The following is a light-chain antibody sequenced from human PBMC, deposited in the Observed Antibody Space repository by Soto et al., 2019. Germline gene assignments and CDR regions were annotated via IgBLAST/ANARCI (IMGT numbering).Light chain of an antibody. CDR2: GAS. CDR1: QSISSY. V-gene: IGKV3-15*01. CDR3: QQYNNWPPYT. Sequence: EIVMTQSPATLSVSPGEGATLSCRASQSISSYLAWYQQKPGQAPRLLIYGASTRATGIPARFSGSGSGTEVTFSISSMQSEDFEVYYCQQYNNWPPYTLGQGTKLELK. J-gene: IGKJ2*01.